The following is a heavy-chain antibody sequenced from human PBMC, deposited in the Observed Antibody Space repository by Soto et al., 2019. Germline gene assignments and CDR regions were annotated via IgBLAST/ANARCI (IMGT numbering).Heavy chain of an antibody. CDR1: GFTFSDYY. CDR2: ISSSGSTI. J-gene: IGHJ3*02. CDR3: ARADLRADAFDI. D-gene: IGHD3-3*01. Sequence: QVQLVESWGGLVKPGGSLRLSCAVSGFTFSDYYMSWIRQAPGKGLELVSYISSSGSTISYADSVKGGFTISRDNAKNSLYLQMNSLRAEDTAVYYCARADLRADAFDIWGQGTMVTVSS. V-gene: IGHV3-11*01.